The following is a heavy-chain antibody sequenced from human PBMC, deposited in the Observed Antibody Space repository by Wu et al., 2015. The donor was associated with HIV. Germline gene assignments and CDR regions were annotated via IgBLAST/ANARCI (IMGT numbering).Heavy chain of an antibody. J-gene: IGHJ4*02. CDR1: GASINNGDYS. V-gene: IGHV4-30-4*08. D-gene: IGHD6-13*01. CDR3: ARALSIAAAVCDY. Sequence: QVQLQESGPGLVKPSQTLSLTCTVSGASINNGDYSWSWIRQTPGKGLEWIGHIHYSGNTYYNPSLKSRVTISVDTSKKQFALKLSSVTAADTAVYYCARALSIAAAVCDYWGQGTLVTVSS. CDR2: IHYSGNT.